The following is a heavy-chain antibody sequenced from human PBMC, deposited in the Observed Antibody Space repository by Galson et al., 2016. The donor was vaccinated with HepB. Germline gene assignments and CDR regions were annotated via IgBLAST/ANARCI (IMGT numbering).Heavy chain of an antibody. V-gene: IGHV3-23*01. Sequence: SLRLSCAASGFTFSSYAMSWVRQAPGKGLEWVSGISGSGGRTYNADSVKGRFTISRDNSKNTLFLQMNSLRAEDTAVYYCAGQLWLGYDAFAIWGQGTKVTVSS. CDR3: AGQLWLGYDAFAI. CDR1: GFTFSSYA. D-gene: IGHD5-18*01. CDR2: ISGSGGRT. J-gene: IGHJ3*02.